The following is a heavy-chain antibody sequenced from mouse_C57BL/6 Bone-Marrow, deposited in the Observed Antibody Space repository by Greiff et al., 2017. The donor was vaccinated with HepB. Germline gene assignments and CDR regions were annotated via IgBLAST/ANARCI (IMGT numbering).Heavy chain of an antibody. J-gene: IGHJ4*01. V-gene: IGHV1-15*01. CDR1: GYTFTDYE. D-gene: IGHD2-5*01. CDR2: IDPETGGT. Sequence: VQLQQSGAELVRPGASVTLSCKASGYTFTDYEMHWVKQTPVHGLEWIGAIDPETGGTAYNQKFKGKAILTADKSSSTAYMELRSLTSEDSAVYYCTRGETIVTTRYYAMDYWGQGTSVTVSS. CDR3: TRGETIVTTRYYAMDY.